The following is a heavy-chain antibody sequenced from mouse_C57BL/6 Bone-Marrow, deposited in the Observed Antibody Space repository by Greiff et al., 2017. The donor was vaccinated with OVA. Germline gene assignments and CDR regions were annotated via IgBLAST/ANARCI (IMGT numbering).Heavy chain of an antibody. CDR2: IDPEDGET. D-gene: IGHD2-3*01. Sequence: VQLQQSGAELVKPGASVKLSCTASGFNIKDYYMHWVKQRTEQGLEWIGRIDPEDGETKYAPKFQGNATITADTSSNTAYLQLSSLTSEDTAVYYCAREAVWLLPHYYAMDYWGQGTSVTVSS. V-gene: IGHV14-2*01. CDR1: GFNIKDYY. J-gene: IGHJ4*01. CDR3: AREAVWLLPHYYAMDY.